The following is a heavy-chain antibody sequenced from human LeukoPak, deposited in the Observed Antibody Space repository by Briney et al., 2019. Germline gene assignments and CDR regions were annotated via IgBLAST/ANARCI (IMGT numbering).Heavy chain of an antibody. V-gene: IGHV3-23*01. Sequence: GGSLRLSCAVSGFTFRNYGMSWVRQAPGKGLERVSVVSDSGTSAYYADSVNGRFTISRDNSKNTLYLQMNSLRAEDTAIYYCAPDLRGAAWSLDYWGQGTLVTVSS. D-gene: IGHD2-15*01. CDR3: APDLRGAAWSLDY. CDR1: GFTFRNYG. CDR2: VSDSGTSA. J-gene: IGHJ4*02.